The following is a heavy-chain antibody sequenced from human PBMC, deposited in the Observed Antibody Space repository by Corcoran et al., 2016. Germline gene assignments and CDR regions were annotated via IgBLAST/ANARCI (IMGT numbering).Heavy chain of an antibody. CDR3: AKGGGLGSYMYHFDN. CDR1: GFTFSSYG. D-gene: IGHD3-10*01. Sequence: QVQLVESGGGVVQPGRSLRLSCAASGFTFSSYGMHWVRQAPGKGLEWVAVISNDGSNKEYADSVKGRFTISRDKSKNTLYLQMNSLRAEDTAMYYCAKGGGLGSYMYHFDNWGQGTLVTVSS. CDR2: ISNDGSNK. V-gene: IGHV3-30*18. J-gene: IGHJ4*02.